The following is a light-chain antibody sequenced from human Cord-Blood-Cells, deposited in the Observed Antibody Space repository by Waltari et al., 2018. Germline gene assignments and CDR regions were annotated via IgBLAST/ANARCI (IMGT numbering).Light chain of an antibody. CDR2: EVS. CDR1: SSDVGGYNY. Sequence: QSALTQPASVSGSPGQSITISCTGTSSDVGGYNYVSWYQQHPGKAPQLMLYEVSNRPSGVSNRFSGSKSGNTASLTISGLQADDEADYYCSSYTSSSTLVFGTVTKVTVL. J-gene: IGLJ1*01. CDR3: SSYTSSSTLV. V-gene: IGLV2-14*01.